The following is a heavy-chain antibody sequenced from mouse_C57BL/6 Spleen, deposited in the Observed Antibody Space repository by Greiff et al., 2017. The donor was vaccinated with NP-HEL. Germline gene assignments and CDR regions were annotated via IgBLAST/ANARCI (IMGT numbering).Heavy chain of an antibody. CDR3: ARGEPDGAWVAY. J-gene: IGHJ3*01. CDR1: GYAFSSSW. Sequence: QVQLQQSGPELVKPGASVKISCKASGYAFSSSWMNWVKQRPGKGLEWIGRIYPGDGDTNYNGKFKGKATLTADKSSSTAYMQLSSLTSEASAVYCCARGEPDGAWVAYWGQGTLVTVSA. CDR2: IYPGDGDT. V-gene: IGHV1-82*01.